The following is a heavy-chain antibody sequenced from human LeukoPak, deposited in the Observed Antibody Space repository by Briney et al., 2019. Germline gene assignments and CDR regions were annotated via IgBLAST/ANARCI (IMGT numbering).Heavy chain of an antibody. D-gene: IGHD1-1*01. V-gene: IGHV3-23*01. Sequence: GGSLRLSCAASGLTFSTYTMTWVRQAPGKGLECVSTINGRGGDTYYADSVKGRFTISRDNSRNTVYLQMNSLRAEGTAVYYCAKDRAGTPWADWGQGTLVTVSS. CDR3: AKDRAGTPWAD. CDR1: GLTFSTYT. J-gene: IGHJ4*02. CDR2: INGRGGDT.